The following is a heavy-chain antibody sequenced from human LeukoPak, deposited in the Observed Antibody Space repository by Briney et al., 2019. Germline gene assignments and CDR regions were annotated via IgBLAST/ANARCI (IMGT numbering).Heavy chain of an antibody. CDR3: ARPAWFGDPSVGY. CDR1: GFTFSTYS. V-gene: IGHV3-48*04. D-gene: IGHD3-10*01. J-gene: IGHJ4*02. CDR2: ISSSSSTI. Sequence: GGSLRLSCAASGFTFSTYSMNWVRQAPGKGLEWVSYISSSSSTIYYADSVKGRFTISRDNAKNSLYLQMNSLRAEDTAVYYCARPAWFGDPSVGYWGQGTLVTVSS.